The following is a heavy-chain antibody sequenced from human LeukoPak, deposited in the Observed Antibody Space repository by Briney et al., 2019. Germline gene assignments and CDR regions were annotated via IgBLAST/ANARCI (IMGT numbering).Heavy chain of an antibody. D-gene: IGHD6-19*01. Sequence: SETLSLTCAVYGGSFSGYYWSWIRQPPGKGLEWIGEINHSGRTNYNPSLKSRVTISVDTSKNQFSLKLSSVTAADTAVYYCARLPRAYSSGWYYFDYWGQGTLVTVSS. V-gene: IGHV4-34*01. CDR2: INHSGRT. CDR1: GGSFSGYY. CDR3: ARLPRAYSSGWYYFDY. J-gene: IGHJ4*02.